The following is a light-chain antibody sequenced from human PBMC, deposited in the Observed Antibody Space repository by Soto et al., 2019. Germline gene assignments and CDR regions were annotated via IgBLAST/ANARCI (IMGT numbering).Light chain of an antibody. V-gene: IGKV3D-15*01. J-gene: IGKJ1*01. CDR2: GAS. CDR1: QSVSSN. Sequence: DTVMTQSPATLSVSPGEGATLSCRASQSVSSNLVWYQHKPGQAPSLLIYGASTRATGIPDRFSGSGSGTDFTLTISRLEPEDFAVYYCQQYNNWPLWTFGQGTKVDTK. CDR3: QQYNNWPLWT.